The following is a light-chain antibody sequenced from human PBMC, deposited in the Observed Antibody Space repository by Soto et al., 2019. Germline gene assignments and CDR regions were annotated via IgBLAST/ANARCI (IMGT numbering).Light chain of an antibody. Sequence: QSALSQPPSASGSPGQSVTISCTGGRSDVGAYNYVSCYQQHPGKAPKLMIYEVNMRPSGVPGRFAGSKSGNTASLTVSGLQTDDEADYYCSSYAGSNNGVVFGGGTKLTVL. CDR1: RSDVGAYNY. J-gene: IGLJ2*01. CDR3: SSYAGSNNGVV. V-gene: IGLV2-8*01. CDR2: EVN.